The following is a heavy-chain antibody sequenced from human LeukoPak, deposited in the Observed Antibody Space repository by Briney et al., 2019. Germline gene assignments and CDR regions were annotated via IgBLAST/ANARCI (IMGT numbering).Heavy chain of an antibody. CDR1: GGSISSSSYY. D-gene: IGHD3-10*01. CDR2: IYYSGST. Sequence: PSETLSLTCTVSGGSISSSSYYWGWIRQPPGKGLEWIGYIYYSGSTYYNPSLKSRVTISVDTSKNQFSLKLSSVTAADTAVYYCARGSGAYWGQGTLVTVSS. J-gene: IGHJ4*02. CDR3: ARGSGAY. V-gene: IGHV4-30-4*08.